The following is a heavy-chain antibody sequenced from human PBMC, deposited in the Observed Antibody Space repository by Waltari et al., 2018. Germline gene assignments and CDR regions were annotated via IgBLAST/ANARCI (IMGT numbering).Heavy chain of an antibody. J-gene: IGHJ5*02. D-gene: IGHD3-10*01. CDR2: ISGGATST. CDR1: GFPFSASS. CDR3: ARRTYGSGIDL. V-gene: IGHV3-23*01. Sequence: EVQLLESGGGLDQPGGSLRRCWAASGFPFSASSITWARQAPGKGLEWVSAISGGATSTQYADSVKGRFTISRDNSKNTLYVQMNSLRAEDTAVYYCARRTYGSGIDLWGQGTLVTVSS.